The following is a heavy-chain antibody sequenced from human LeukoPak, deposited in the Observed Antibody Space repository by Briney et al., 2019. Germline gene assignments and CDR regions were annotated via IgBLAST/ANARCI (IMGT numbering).Heavy chain of an antibody. CDR1: GFTFSDYS. CDR2: ISSFSNYI. Sequence: PGGSLRLSCAASGFTFSDYSMNWVRQAPGKGLQWVSSISSFSNYIYYADSAKGRFSISRDNAKNSLFLLMNSLRVEDTAVYYCSRGPRNSSSYQYFQHWGQGTLVTVSS. CDR3: SRGPRNSSSYQYFQH. V-gene: IGHV3-21*01. J-gene: IGHJ1*01. D-gene: IGHD6-13*01.